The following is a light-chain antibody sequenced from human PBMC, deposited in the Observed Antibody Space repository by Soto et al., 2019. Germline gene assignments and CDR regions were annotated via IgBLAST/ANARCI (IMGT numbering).Light chain of an antibody. V-gene: IGKV1-5*03. Sequence: DIQMTQSPSTLSASVGDRVTITCRASQSISSWLAWYQQKPGKAPKLLIYKASSLESGVPSRFSGSGSGTEFTLTISSLQPDYFATYYCQQYNRATTFGQGTKLEIK. CDR1: QSISSW. CDR3: QQYNRATT. J-gene: IGKJ2*01. CDR2: KAS.